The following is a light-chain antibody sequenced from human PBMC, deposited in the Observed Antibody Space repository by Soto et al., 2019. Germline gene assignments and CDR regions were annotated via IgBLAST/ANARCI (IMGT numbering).Light chain of an antibody. CDR1: QSVGRK. CDR2: DAS. V-gene: IGKV3-15*01. CDR3: QQYDIWPPWT. J-gene: IGKJ1*01. Sequence: EIEMTQSPATLSVSPGERATLSCRSSQSVGRKLAWYQQKPGQAPRLLIYDASNRAMGVPARFSGSGSGTECTLAISSLQSEDGAVHHCQQYDIWPPWTFGQGTEVEL.